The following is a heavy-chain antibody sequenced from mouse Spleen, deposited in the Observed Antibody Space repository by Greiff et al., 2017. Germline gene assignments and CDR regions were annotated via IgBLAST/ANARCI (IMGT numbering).Heavy chain of an antibody. CDR1: GFTFSDYG. V-gene: IGHV5-17*01. J-gene: IGHJ2*01. D-gene: IGHD2-4*01. CDR2: ISSGSSTI. Sequence: DVMLVESGGGLVKPGGSLKLSCAASGFTFSDYGMHWVRQAPEKGLEWVAYISSGSSTIYYADTVKGRFTISRDNAKNTLFLQMTSLRSEDTAMYYCAKGGDYDFDYWGQGTTLTVSS. CDR3: AKGGDYDFDY.